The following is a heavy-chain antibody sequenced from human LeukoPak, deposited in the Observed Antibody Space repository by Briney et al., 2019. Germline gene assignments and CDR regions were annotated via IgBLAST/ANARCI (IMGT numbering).Heavy chain of an antibody. J-gene: IGHJ4*02. CDR1: GVSFSGYY. V-gene: IGHV4-34*01. CDR3: ARERLTRGSYPS. Sequence: SETLSLTCAVYGVSFSGYYWSWLRQPPGKGLEWIGEINHSGSTNYNPSLKSRVTISVDTSKNQFSLKLSSVTAADTAVYYCARERLTRGSYPSWGQGTLVTVSS. D-gene: IGHD1-26*01. CDR2: INHSGST.